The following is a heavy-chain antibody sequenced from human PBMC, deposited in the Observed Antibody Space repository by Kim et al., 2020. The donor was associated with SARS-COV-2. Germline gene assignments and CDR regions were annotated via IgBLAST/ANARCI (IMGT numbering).Heavy chain of an antibody. CDR3: ARDPTLRGYYYDSSGYFDY. D-gene: IGHD3-22*01. CDR1: GGSFSGYY. V-gene: IGHV4-34*01. J-gene: IGHJ4*02. CDR2: INHSGST. Sequence: SETLSLTCAVYGGSFSGYYWSWIRQPPGKGLEWIGEINHSGSTNYNPSLKSRVTISVDTSKNQFSLKLSSVTAADTAVYYCARDPTLRGYYYDSSGYFDYWGQGTLVTVSS.